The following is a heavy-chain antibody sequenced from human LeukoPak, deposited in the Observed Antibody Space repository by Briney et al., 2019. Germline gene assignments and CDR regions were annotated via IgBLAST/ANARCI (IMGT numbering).Heavy chain of an antibody. J-gene: IGHJ5*02. V-gene: IGHV1-69*13. CDR1: GGTFSSYA. CDR3: ARDPSDSFPTSNWFDP. Sequence: SVKVSCKAPGGTFSSYAISWVRQAPGQGLEWMGGIIPIFGTANYAQKFQGRVTITADESTSTAYMELSSLRSEDTAVYYCARDPSDSFPTSNWFDPWGLGTLVTVSS. D-gene: IGHD3-22*01. CDR2: IIPIFGTA.